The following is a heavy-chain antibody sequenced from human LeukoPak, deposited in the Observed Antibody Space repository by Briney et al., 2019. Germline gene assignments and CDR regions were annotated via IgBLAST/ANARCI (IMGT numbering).Heavy chain of an antibody. CDR1: GYTFTSYG. CDR3: ASAGMLGVVVVAAHDY. CDR2: ISAYNGNT. V-gene: IGHV1-18*01. J-gene: IGHJ4*02. Sequence: ASLKVSCKASGYTFTSYGISWVRQTPGQGLEWMGWISAYNGNTNYAQKLQGRVTMTTDTSTSTAYIELSSLRSDDPAVYYCASAGMLGVVVVAAHDYWGQGTLVTVSS. D-gene: IGHD2-15*01.